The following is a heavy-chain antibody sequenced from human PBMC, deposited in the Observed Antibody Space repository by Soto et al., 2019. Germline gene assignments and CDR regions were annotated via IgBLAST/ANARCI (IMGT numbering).Heavy chain of an antibody. D-gene: IGHD3-22*01. CDR3: AKAPGGEYYYDSSGYYKDY. CDR1: GFTFSSYA. V-gene: IGHV3-23*01. Sequence: PGWSLRLSCAASGFTFSSYAMSWVRQAPGKGLEWVSAISGSGGSTYYADSVKGRFTISRDNSKNTLYLQMNSLRAEDTAVYYCAKAPGGEYYYDSSGYYKDYWGQGNLVTVSS. CDR2: ISGSGGST. J-gene: IGHJ4*02.